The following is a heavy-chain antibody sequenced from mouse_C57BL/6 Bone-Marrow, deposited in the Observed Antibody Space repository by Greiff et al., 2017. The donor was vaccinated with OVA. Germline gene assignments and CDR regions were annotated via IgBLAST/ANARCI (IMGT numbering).Heavy chain of an antibody. J-gene: IGHJ1*03. CDR1: GYSFTDYN. Sequence: VQLQQSGPELVKPGASVKISCKASGYSFTDYNMNWVKQSNGKRLEWIGVINPNYGTTSYNQKFKGKATLNVDQSSSTAYMQLNSLTSEDSAVYYCAFYYGSSYRYFDVWGTGTTVTVSS. D-gene: IGHD1-1*01. CDR2: INPNYGTT. V-gene: IGHV1-39*01. CDR3: AFYYGSSYRYFDV.